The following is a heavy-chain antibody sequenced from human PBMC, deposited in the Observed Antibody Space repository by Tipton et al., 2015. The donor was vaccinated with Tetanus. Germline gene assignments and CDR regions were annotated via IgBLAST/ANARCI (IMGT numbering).Heavy chain of an antibody. Sequence: LRLSCAVYGGSFSAYYWSWIRQSPGKGLEWIGEINHSGSTTYSPSFKSRVTISVDTPKNQFSLKLTSLTVADTAVYYCARANYDFSMKGPFDAWGQGILVVVSA. V-gene: IGHV4-34*01. CDR1: GGSFSAYY. CDR3: ARANYDFSMKGPFDA. CDR2: INHSGST. D-gene: IGHD3-3*01. J-gene: IGHJ4*02.